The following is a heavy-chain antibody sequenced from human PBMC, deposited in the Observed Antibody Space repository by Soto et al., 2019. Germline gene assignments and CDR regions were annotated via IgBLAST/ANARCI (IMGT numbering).Heavy chain of an antibody. CDR1: GFSVSSNY. V-gene: IGHV3-53*04. CDR2: IYSGGST. D-gene: IGHD4-17*01. Sequence: EVQLVESGGGLVQPGGSLRLSCAASGFSVSSNYMSWVRQAPGKGLECVALIYSGGSTYYADSVKGRFTISRHKFNNTLYLQMNSLRSDGTDVYYCATRSVTAPRWGQGTLVNVSS. J-gene: IGHJ4*02. CDR3: ATRSVTAPR.